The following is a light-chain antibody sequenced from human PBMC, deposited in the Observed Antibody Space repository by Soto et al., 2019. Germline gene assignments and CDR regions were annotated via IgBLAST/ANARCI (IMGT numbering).Light chain of an antibody. J-gene: IGKJ1*01. CDR1: QSVSSSY. Sequence: IVLTQSPGTLSLSPGERATLSCRASQSVSSSYLAWYQQKLGQAPRLLIYGASNRATGIPDRFSGSGSGTDFTLTISRLEPEDFAVYYCQQYGSSPWTFAQGTKVDI. CDR2: GAS. CDR3: QQYGSSPWT. V-gene: IGKV3-20*01.